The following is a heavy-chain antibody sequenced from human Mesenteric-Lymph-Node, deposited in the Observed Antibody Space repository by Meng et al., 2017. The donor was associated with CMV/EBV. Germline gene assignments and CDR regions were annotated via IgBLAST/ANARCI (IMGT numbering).Heavy chain of an antibody. CDR1: GFTFSSYW. V-gene: IGHV3-74*01. CDR3: ARGERYNTGWYHYDY. CDR2: INSEGSST. D-gene: IGHD6-19*01. Sequence: GESLKISCAASGFTFSSYWRHWVRQAPGKGLLWVSRINSEGSSTSYADSVKGRFTISRDNARNTMYLQMNSLRAEDTAVYYCARGERYNTGWYHYDYWGQGTLVTVSS. J-gene: IGHJ4*02.